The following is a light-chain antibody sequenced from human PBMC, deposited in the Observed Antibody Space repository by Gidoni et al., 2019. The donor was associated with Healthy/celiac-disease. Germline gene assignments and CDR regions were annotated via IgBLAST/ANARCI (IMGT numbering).Light chain of an antibody. V-gene: IGKV3-15*01. CDR2: GAS. CDR3: QQYNNWT. J-gene: IGKJ1*01. Sequence: EIVMTQSPATLSVSPGDRDTRPCRASQSVSSNLAWYQQKPGQAPRLLIYGASTRATGIPARFSGSGSGTEFTLTISSLQSEDFAVYYCQQYNNWTFGQGTKVEIK. CDR1: QSVSSN.